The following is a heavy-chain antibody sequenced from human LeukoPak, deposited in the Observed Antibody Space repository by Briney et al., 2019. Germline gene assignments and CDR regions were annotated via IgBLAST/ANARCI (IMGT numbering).Heavy chain of an antibody. CDR3: ARGRAPHYFDY. V-gene: IGHV4-59*01. J-gene: IGHJ4*02. CDR1: GGSMSSYY. Sequence: PSETLSLTCTVSGGSMSSYYWSWIRQPPGMGLEWIGYIYYSGTTNYNSSLKSRVTISVDMSKNQFSLKLSSVTAADTAVYYCARGRAPHYFDYWGQGTLVTVSS. CDR2: IYYSGTT.